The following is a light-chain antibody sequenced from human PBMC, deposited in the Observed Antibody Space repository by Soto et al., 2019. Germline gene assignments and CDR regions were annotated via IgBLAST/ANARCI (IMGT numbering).Light chain of an antibody. J-gene: IGKJ4*01. CDR1: QTVSNN. V-gene: IGKV3-15*01. CDR3: QQYNSWPLT. Sequence: EIVMTQYPATLSVSPGERATLSCRASQTVSNNLAWYQQKPGQAPSLLFYSSSTRATGVPARFSGSRSGTDFTLTISRLQSEDFAVYYSQQYNSWPLTFGGGTKVETK. CDR2: SSS.